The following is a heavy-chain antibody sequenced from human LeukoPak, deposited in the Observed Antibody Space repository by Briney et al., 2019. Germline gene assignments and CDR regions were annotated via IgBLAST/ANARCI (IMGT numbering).Heavy chain of an antibody. Sequence: ASVKVSCKASGYTFTSYYMHWVRQAPGQGLEWMGIINPSGGSTSYAQKFQGRATMTRDTSTSTVYMELSSLRSEDTAVYYCARDSGFDSGYDPVYYFDYWGQGTLVTVSS. CDR3: ARDSGFDSGYDPVYYFDY. CDR1: GYTFTSYY. D-gene: IGHD5-12*01. V-gene: IGHV1-46*01. CDR2: INPSGGST. J-gene: IGHJ4*02.